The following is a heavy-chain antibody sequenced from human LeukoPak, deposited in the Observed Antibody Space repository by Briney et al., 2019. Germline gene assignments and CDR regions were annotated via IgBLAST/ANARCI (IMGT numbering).Heavy chain of an antibody. CDR3: ARGTNSSVDAFDI. CDR2: IIPIFGTA. V-gene: IGHV1-69*05. CDR1: GGTFSSYA. D-gene: IGHD5-18*01. J-gene: IGHJ3*02. Sequence: SVKVSCKASGGTFSSYAISWVRQAPGQGLEWMGGIIPIFGTANYTQKFQGRVTITTDESTSTAYMELSSLRSEDTAVYYCARGTNSSVDAFDIWGQGTMVTVSS.